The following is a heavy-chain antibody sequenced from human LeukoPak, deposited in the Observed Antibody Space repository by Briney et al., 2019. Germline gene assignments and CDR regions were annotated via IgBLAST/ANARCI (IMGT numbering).Heavy chain of an antibody. CDR3: AKDSSEYSSVDY. Sequence: GGSLRLSCAASGFTFSSYGMHWVRQAPGKGLEWVAIISYDGSNKYYADSVKGRFTISRDNSKNTLYLQMSSLRAEDTAVYYCAKDSSEYSSVDYWGQGTLVTVSS. J-gene: IGHJ4*02. V-gene: IGHV3-30*18. D-gene: IGHD6-19*01. CDR1: GFTFSSYG. CDR2: ISYDGSNK.